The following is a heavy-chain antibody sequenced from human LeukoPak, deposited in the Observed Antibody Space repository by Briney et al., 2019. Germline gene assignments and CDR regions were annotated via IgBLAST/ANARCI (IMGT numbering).Heavy chain of an antibody. CDR1: GFTFSSYA. CDR3: ACGSGTYGFHL. J-gene: IGHJ5*02. V-gene: IGHV3-23*01. CDR2: ISGSGDII. Sequence: GGSLRLSCAASGFTFSSYAMSWVRQAPGKGLEWVSAISGSGDIIYYTDSVKGRFTISRDNSKNTLYLQMNSLRAEDTAVYYCACGSGTYGFHLWGQGTLVTVSS. D-gene: IGHD3-10*01.